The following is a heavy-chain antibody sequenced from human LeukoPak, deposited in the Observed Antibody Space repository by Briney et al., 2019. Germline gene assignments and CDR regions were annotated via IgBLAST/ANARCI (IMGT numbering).Heavy chain of an antibody. V-gene: IGHV4-34*01. Sequence: SETLSLTCAVAGVSFNDYYWSWVRQTPGKGLEWIGEINHSGYTNDSPSLKSRVTLSIDTSRKQFSLNLRSVTVADTGIYYCTRMTTGHDYWGQGTLVTVSS. CDR1: GVSFNDYY. J-gene: IGHJ4*02. CDR3: TRMTTGHDY. D-gene: IGHD4-17*01. CDR2: INHSGYT.